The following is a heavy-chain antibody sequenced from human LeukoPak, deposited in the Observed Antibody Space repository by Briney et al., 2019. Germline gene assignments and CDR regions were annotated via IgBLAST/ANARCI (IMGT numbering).Heavy chain of an antibody. CDR3: ARRVDATRCFDP. CDR1: GFTFSSYG. D-gene: IGHD2-15*01. Sequence: PGRSLRLSCAASGFTFSSYGMHWVRQAPGKGLEWVAVISYDGSNKYYADSVKGRFTISRDNAKNTLYLQMNSLRDEDTAVYYCARRVDATRCFDPWGQGTLVTVSS. CDR2: ISYDGSNK. V-gene: IGHV3-30*03. J-gene: IGHJ5*02.